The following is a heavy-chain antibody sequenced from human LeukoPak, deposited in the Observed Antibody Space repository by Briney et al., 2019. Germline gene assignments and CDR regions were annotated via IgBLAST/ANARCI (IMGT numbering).Heavy chain of an antibody. D-gene: IGHD7-27*01. CDR2: ISSSGSTI. CDR1: GLTSSRNE. CDR3: ARLGT. Sequence: GGSLTLSCAPSGLTSSRNEVNWVRHAPGRGREWFSYISSSGSTIYYADSVKGRLTISRDKAKNSRDLQMISLRAEDTDVYYCARLGTWGQGTLVTVSS. J-gene: IGHJ4*02. V-gene: IGHV3-48*03.